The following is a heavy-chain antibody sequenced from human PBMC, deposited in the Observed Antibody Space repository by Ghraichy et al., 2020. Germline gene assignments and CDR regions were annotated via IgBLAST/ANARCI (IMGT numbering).Heavy chain of an antibody. V-gene: IGHV3-30*18. CDR1: GFTFRSCG. J-gene: IGHJ4*02. Sequence: GGSLRLSCAASGFTFRSCGMHWVRQAPGKGLEWVALTSYDGSNKYYADSVKGRFTISRDNSKNTLYLQMDSLRAEDTAVYYCAKDYDAHCGGECSFFDYWGQGTLVTVSS. D-gene: IGHD2-21*01. CDR3: AKDYDAHCGGECSFFDY. CDR2: TSYDGSNK.